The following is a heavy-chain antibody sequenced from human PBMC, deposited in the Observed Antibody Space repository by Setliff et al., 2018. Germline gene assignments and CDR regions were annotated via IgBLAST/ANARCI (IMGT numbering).Heavy chain of an antibody. CDR2: IIPLLDTT. CDR1: GGTQSNYA. Sequence: GASVKVSCKASGGTQSNYAVSWVRQAPGQGLEWMGGIIPLLDTTNYAQKFQGRVTISADESTNTVHMELSSLRSEDTAVYYCARAEMDVVASGGKYTSLDVWGQGTTVTVSS. J-gene: IGHJ6*02. D-gene: IGHD2-15*01. CDR3: ARAEMDVVASGGKYTSLDV. V-gene: IGHV1-69*13.